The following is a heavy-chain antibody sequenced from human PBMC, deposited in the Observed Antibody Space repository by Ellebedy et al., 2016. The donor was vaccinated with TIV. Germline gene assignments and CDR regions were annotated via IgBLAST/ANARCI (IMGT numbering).Heavy chain of an antibody. Sequence: MPSETLSLTCTVSGGSISSYYWSWIRQPPGKGLEWIGYIYYTGSTNYNPSLKSRVTISVDTSKNQFSLKLSSVTAADTAVYYCARDGVTWFDFDYWGQGTPVTVSS. J-gene: IGHJ4*02. V-gene: IGHV4-59*12. CDR1: GGSISSYY. CDR3: ARDGVTWFDFDY. D-gene: IGHD3-10*01. CDR2: IYYTGST.